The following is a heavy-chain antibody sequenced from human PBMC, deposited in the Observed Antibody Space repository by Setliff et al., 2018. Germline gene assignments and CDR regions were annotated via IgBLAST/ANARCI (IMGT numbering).Heavy chain of an antibody. D-gene: IGHD3-16*01. CDR1: GGTFSSSG. V-gene: IGHV1-69*13. CDR3: ARELRSPYWHLDS. Sequence: SVKVSRKSSGGTFSSSGITWVRQAPGQGLQWLGRFIPILGATNYAQNFQGRVTITADESTSTGYMELRSLRSDDTAVYYCARELRSPYWHLDSWGQGTQVTVSS. J-gene: IGHJ5*01. CDR2: FIPILGAT.